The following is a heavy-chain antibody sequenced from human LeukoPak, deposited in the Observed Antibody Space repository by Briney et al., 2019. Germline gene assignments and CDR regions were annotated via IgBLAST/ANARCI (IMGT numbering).Heavy chain of an antibody. CDR3: ARVRASSGGLNYYSYGMDV. Sequence: ASVKLSCKASGYTFTSYGICWVRQAPGQGLEWMGCISAYNGNTNYAQNLQGRVTMTTDTSTRTAYIELRSMRSDATAVYYCARVRASSGGLNYYSYGMDVWGQGTTVTVSS. CDR2: ISAYNGNT. CDR1: GYTFTSYG. D-gene: IGHD3-16*01. J-gene: IGHJ6*02. V-gene: IGHV1-18*01.